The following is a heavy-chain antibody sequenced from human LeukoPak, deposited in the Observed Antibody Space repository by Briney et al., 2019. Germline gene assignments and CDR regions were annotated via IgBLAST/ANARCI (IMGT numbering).Heavy chain of an antibody. D-gene: IGHD3-22*01. V-gene: IGHV3-7*01. J-gene: IGHJ5*02. Sequence: GESLRLSCAASGFTFSSYWMTWVRQAPGKGLEWVANKKQDGSEKYCVDSVKGRFTISRDNAENSLYLQMNGLRVEDTAVYYCASTYYYGVWFDPWGQGTLVTVPS. CDR1: GFTFSSYW. CDR2: KKQDGSEK. CDR3: ASTYYYGVWFDP.